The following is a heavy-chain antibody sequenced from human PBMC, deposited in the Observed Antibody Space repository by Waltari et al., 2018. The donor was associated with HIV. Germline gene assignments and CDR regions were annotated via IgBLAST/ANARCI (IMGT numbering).Heavy chain of an antibody. D-gene: IGHD3-22*01. CDR3: ARIRNPRGYYDSSGYYWGIYFDY. J-gene: IGHJ4*02. V-gene: IGHV3-7*04. CDR2: IKQDGSEK. Sequence: MSWVRQAPGKGLEWVANIKQDGSEKYYVDSVKGRFTISRDNAKNSLYLQMNSLRAEDTAVYYCARIRNPRGYYDSSGYYWGIYFDYWGQGTLVTVSS.